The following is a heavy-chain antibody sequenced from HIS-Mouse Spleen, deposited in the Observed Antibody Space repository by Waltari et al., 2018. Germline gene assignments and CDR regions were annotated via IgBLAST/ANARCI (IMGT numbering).Heavy chain of an antibody. V-gene: IGHV4-39*07. CDR3: AREIPYSSSWYDWYFDL. CDR2: IYYSGST. CDR1: GASTSSSSSY. J-gene: IGHJ2*01. D-gene: IGHD6-13*01. Sequence: QLQLQESGPGLVKPPETLSLTSTVSGASTSSSSSYWGWIRQPPGKGLEWIGSIYYSGSTYYTPSLKSRVTISVDTSKNQFSLKLSSVTAADTAVYYCAREIPYSSSWYDWYFDLWGRGTLVTVSS.